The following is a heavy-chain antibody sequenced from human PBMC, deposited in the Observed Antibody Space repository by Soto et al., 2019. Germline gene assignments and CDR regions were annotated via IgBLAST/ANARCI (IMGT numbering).Heavy chain of an antibody. J-gene: IGHJ4*02. D-gene: IGHD4-17*01. CDR3: ARDYGSDWIDGDLVDY. CDR2: ISAYNGDT. Sequence: QVQLVQSGAEVKKAGASVKVSCKASGYNFNNYGISWVRQAPGQGLKWMGWISAYNGDTKYAQKLQGRVTVTTDTSTSIAYMELRSLTSDDTAVYYCARDYGSDWIDGDLVDYWGQGTLVTVSS. CDR1: GYNFNNYG. V-gene: IGHV1-18*01.